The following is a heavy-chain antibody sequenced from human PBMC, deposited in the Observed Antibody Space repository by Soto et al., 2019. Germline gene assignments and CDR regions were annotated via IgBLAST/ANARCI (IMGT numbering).Heavy chain of an antibody. CDR3: ARDRGRYYDILTGYYCDY. CDR2: MNPNSGNT. CDR1: GYTFTSYD. J-gene: IGHJ4*02. V-gene: IGHV1-8*01. D-gene: IGHD3-9*01. Sequence: ASVKVSCKASGYTFTSYDINWVRQATGQGLEWMGWMNPNSGNTGYAQKFQGRVTMTRNTSISTAYMELSSLRSEDTAVYYCARDRGRYYDILTGYYCDYWGQGTLVTVSS.